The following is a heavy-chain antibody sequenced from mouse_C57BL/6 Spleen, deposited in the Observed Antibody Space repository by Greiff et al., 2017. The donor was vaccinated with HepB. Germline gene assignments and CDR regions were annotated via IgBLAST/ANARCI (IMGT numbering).Heavy chain of an antibody. CDR2: IRNKANGYTT. CDR3: ARSPITSYYAMDY. V-gene: IGHV7-3*01. D-gene: IGHD1-1*01. J-gene: IGHJ4*01. Sequence: DVKLVESGGGLVQPGGSLSLSCAASGFTFTDYYMSWVRQPPGKALEWLGFIRNKANGYTTEYSASVKGRFTISRDNSQRILYLQMNALRAEDNATYFYARSPITSYYAMDYWGQGTSVTVSS. CDR1: GFTFTDYY.